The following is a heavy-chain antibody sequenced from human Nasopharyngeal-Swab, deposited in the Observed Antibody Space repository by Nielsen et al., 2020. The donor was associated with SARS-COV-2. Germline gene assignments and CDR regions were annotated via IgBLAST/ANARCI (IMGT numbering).Heavy chain of an antibody. Sequence: GESLKISCAASGFTFSSYWMSWVSQAPGKGLEWVANIKQDGSEKYYVDSVKGRFTISRDNAKNSLYLQMNSLRAEDTAVYYCARDCRSVNFYYYYGMDVWGQGTTVTVSS. D-gene: IGHD1-20*01. CDR3: ARDCRSVNFYYYYGMDV. V-gene: IGHV3-7*01. CDR1: GFTFSSYW. J-gene: IGHJ6*02. CDR2: IKQDGSEK.